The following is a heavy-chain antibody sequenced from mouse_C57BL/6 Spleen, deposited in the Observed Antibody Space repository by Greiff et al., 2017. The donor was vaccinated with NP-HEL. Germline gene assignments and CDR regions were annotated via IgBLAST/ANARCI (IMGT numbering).Heavy chain of an antibody. Sequence: EVQLQQSGAELVRPGASVKLSCTASGFNIKDDYMHWVKQRPEQGLEWIGWIDPENGDTEYASKFQGKATITADTSSNTAYLQLSSLTSEDTAVYYCTTPLLLRGGFAYWGQGTLVTVSA. CDR3: TTPLLLRGGFAY. J-gene: IGHJ3*01. CDR2: IDPENGDT. D-gene: IGHD1-1*01. V-gene: IGHV14-4*01. CDR1: GFNIKDDY.